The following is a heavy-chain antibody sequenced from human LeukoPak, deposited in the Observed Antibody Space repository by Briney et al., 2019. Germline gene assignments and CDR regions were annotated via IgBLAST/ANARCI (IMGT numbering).Heavy chain of an antibody. V-gene: IGHV3-23*01. CDR2: ISGSGGST. J-gene: IGHJ3*02. CDR1: GFTFSSYA. D-gene: IGHD4-17*01. Sequence: PGGSLRLSCAASGFTFSSYAMSWVRQAPGKGLEWVSAISGSGGSTYYADSVKGRFTISRDTSENTLYLQMNSLRAEDTAVYYCAKGLRMTTVTTDAFDIWGQGTMVTVSS. CDR3: AKGLRMTTVTTDAFDI.